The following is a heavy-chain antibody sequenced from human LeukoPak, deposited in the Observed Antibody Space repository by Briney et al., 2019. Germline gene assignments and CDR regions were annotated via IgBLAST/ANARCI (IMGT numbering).Heavy chain of an antibody. CDR3: ARSGPYGSGSYYFDY. Sequence: SETLSLTCTVSGGSISSYYWSWIRQPPGKGLEWIGYIYHSGSTNYNPSLKSRVTISVDTSKNQFSLKLSSVTAADTAVYYCARSGPYGSGSYYFDYWGQGTLVTVSS. J-gene: IGHJ4*02. D-gene: IGHD3-10*01. CDR1: GGSISSYY. V-gene: IGHV4-59*01. CDR2: IYHSGST.